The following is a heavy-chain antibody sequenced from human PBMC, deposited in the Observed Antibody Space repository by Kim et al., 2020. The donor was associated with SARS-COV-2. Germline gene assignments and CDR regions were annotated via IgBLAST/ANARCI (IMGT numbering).Heavy chain of an antibody. D-gene: IGHD5-18*01. CDR2: ISSSSSYI. V-gene: IGHV3-21*01. CDR1: GFTFSSYS. J-gene: IGHJ6*02. CDR3: ARGGVIQLWVQFFDYYYYYGMDV. Sequence: GGSLRLSCAASGFTFSSYSMNWVRQAPGKGLEWVSSISSSSSYIYYADSVKGRFTISRDNAKNSLYLQMNSLRAEDTAVYYCARGGVIQLWVQFFDYYYYYGMDVWGQGTTVTVSS.